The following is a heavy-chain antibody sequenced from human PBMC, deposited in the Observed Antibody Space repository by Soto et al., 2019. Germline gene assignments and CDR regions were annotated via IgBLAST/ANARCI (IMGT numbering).Heavy chain of an antibody. CDR2: ISAYNGNT. V-gene: IGHV1-18*01. CDR1: GYTFTSYG. J-gene: IGHJ3*02. D-gene: IGHD6-19*01. CDR3: ARDRSSGWYFDAFDI. Sequence: GASVKVSCKASGYTFTSYGISWVRQAPGQGLEWMGWISAYNGNTNYAQKLQGRVTMTTDTSTSTAYMELRSLRSDDTAVYYCARDRSSGWYFDAFDIWGQGTMVTVSS.